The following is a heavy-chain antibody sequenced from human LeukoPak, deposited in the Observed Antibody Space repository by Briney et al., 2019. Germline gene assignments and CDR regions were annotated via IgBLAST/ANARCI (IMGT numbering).Heavy chain of an antibody. CDR1: GYSISSGFC. Sequence: PSETLSLTCTVSGYSISSGFCWGWIRQPPGKGLEWIGSIYHSGSTYYNPSLKSRVTISVDTSKNQFSLNLSSVTAADTAVYHCARVAGGYSGSGTYSRFDYWGQGTLVTVSS. CDR3: ARVAGGYSGSGTYSRFDY. V-gene: IGHV4-38-2*02. J-gene: IGHJ4*02. CDR2: IYHSGST. D-gene: IGHD3-10*01.